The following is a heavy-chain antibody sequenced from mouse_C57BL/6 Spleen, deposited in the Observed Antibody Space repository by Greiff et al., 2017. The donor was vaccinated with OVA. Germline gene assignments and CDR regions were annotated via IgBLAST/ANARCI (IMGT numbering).Heavy chain of an antibody. CDR2: IDPSDSYT. CDR1: GYTFTSYW. V-gene: IGHV1-50*01. Sequence: QVQLQQPGAELVKPGASVKLSCKASGYTFTSYWMQWVKQRPGQGLEWIGEIDPSDSYTNYNPKVKGKATLTVDTSSSTAYMQLSSLTSEDSAVYYCARFDVDAMDYWGQGTSVTVSS. CDR3: ARFDVDAMDY. J-gene: IGHJ4*01.